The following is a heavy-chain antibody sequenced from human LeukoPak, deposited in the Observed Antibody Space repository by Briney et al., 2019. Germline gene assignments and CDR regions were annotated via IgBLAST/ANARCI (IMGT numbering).Heavy chain of an antibody. CDR1: GYTFTSYD. V-gene: IGHV1-8*01. CDR2: MNPNSGNT. CDR3: ARGRAYYDFWSGLV. J-gene: IGHJ6*02. Sequence: ASVKVSCEASGYTFTSYDINWVRQATGQGLEWMGWMNPNSGNTGYAQKFQGRVTMTRNTSISTAYMVLSSLRSEDTAVYYCARGRAYYDFWSGLVWGQGTTVTVSS. D-gene: IGHD3-3*01.